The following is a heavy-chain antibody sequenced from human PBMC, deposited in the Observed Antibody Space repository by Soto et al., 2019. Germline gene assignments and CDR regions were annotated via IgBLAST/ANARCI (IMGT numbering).Heavy chain of an antibody. D-gene: IGHD2-8*02. Sequence: QVQLQQWGAGLLKPSETLSLTCAVSGGSFSGYYWTWIRQPPGTGLEWIGEINHSGSTNYNPSLKSRITISVDTSKNQFSLKLTSVTAADTAVYYCARYKITGLFDYWGQGTLVTVSS. V-gene: IGHV4-34*01. CDR3: ARYKITGLFDY. CDR1: GGSFSGYY. J-gene: IGHJ4*02. CDR2: INHSGST.